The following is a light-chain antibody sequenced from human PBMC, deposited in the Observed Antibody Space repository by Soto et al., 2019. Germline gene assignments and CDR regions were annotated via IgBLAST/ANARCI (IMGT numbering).Light chain of an antibody. CDR2: WAS. CDR1: QRVLHRSNTKSS. CDR3: QQYSRPPYT. Sequence: DIVMTQSPDSLAVSLGERATINCRPSQRVLHRSNTKSSLAWYQQKPGQPPKLLIYWASTRDSVVPGRFSGRGSGADFTLTISSLQAEDVAVYFCQQYSRPPYTFGQGTRLEIK. J-gene: IGKJ2*01. V-gene: IGKV4-1*01.